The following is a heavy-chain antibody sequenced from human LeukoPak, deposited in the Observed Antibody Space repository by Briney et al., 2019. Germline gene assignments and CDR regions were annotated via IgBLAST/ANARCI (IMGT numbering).Heavy chain of an antibody. V-gene: IGHV4-30-4*01. J-gene: IGHJ4*02. D-gene: IGHD3-10*01. CDR2: IYYSGST. Sequence: SQTLSLTCTVSGGSISSGDYYWSWIRQPPGKGLEWTGYIYYSGSTYYNPSLKSRVTISVDTSKNQFSLKLSSVTAADTAVYYCARDDYYGSGSYLDYWGQGTLVTVSS. CDR3: ARDDYYGSGSYLDY. CDR1: GGSISSGDYY.